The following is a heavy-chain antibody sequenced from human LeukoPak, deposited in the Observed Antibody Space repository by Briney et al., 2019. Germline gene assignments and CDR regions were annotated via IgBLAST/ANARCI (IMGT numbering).Heavy chain of an antibody. Sequence: ASVKVSCKASEYTFTGYYMHWVRQAPGQGLEWMGWINPNSGGTNYALKFQGRVTMTRDTSISTAYMELSRLRSDDTAVYYCARGQWELLAFFDYWGQGTLVTVSS. V-gene: IGHV1-2*02. D-gene: IGHD1-26*01. CDR2: INPNSGGT. J-gene: IGHJ4*02. CDR1: EYTFTGYY. CDR3: ARGQWELLAFFDY.